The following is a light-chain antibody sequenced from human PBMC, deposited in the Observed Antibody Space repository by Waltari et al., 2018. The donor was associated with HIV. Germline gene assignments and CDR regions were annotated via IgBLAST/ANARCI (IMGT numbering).Light chain of an antibody. J-gene: IGLJ3*02. CDR3: LIYYGGRRPSWV. Sequence: VVTQEPSLTVSPGGTVTLTCASSTGAVSTSSYPSWFQQRPGQAPRPLIFSSNKGHSWTRGHFSGSLLGDKAVLTLPPVQPEDEADYYCLIYYGGRRPSWVFGGGTKLTVL. CDR1: TGAVSTSSY. V-gene: IGLV7-43*01. CDR2: SSN.